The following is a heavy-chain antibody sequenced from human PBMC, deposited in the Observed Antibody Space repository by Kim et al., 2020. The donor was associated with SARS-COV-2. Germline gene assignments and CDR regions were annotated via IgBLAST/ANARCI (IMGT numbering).Heavy chain of an antibody. V-gene: IGHV4-39*01. CDR3: ATRYGDRYDY. Sequence: STSHTPSLKRRATISVDTSKTQFSLTLSSVPAADTAVYYCATRYGDRYDYWGQGTLVTVSS. CDR2: ST. D-gene: IGHD4-17*01. J-gene: IGHJ4*02.